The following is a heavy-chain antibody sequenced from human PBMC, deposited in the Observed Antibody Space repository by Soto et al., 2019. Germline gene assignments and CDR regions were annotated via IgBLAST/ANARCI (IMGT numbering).Heavy chain of an antibody. CDR3: ARQGSVHLDFDY. V-gene: IGHV4-59*08. Sequence: SETLSLTCSVSGASIRSYYWHWIRQLPGKGLEWIGYVYTSDYTRYSSSLKSRVTISVDTSKSQFYLKLSFVTAADTAAYYCARQGSVHLDFDYWGQGTLVTVSS. J-gene: IGHJ4*02. CDR1: GASIRSYY. CDR2: VYTSDYT.